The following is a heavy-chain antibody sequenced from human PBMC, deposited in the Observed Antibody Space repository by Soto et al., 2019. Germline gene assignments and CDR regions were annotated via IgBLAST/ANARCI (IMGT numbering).Heavy chain of an antibody. Sequence: QVQLVESGGGVVQPGRSLRLSCAASGFNFSSDGMHWVRQAPSKGLEWVADIWYDGSNKYYTDSVKGRFTISRDNSKNTLYLLMNSLRAEDTAVYYCARDPGGSGWYMENWFDPWGQGTLVTVSS. CDR1: GFNFSSDG. V-gene: IGHV3-33*01. CDR3: ARDPGGSGWYMENWFDP. D-gene: IGHD6-19*01. CDR2: IWYDGSNK. J-gene: IGHJ5*02.